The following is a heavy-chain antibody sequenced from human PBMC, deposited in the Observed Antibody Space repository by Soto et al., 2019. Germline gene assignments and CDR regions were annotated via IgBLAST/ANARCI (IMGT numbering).Heavy chain of an antibody. V-gene: IGHV1-46*01. CDR2: ISPSGST. Sequence: WVRHATGQGLEWMGIISPSGSTTFAQKFQGRVTMTRDTSTTTVYMELSNLRSLDTAVYYCVRDPWNYWGQGTLVT. CDR3: VRDPWNY. D-gene: IGHD3-3*01. J-gene: IGHJ4*02.